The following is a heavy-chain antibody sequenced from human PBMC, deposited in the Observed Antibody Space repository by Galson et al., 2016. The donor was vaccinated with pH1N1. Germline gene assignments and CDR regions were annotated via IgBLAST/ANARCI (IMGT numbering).Heavy chain of an antibody. J-gene: IGHJ5*02. CDR2: INPNNGGT. CDR1: GYTFIVHY. CDR3: ARGDRIGYFVDL. V-gene: IGHV1-2*02. Sequence: SVKVSCKASGYTFIVHYMHWVRQAPGHGLEWMGWINPNNGGTNYAQNFQGRVTLTRDTSINTTYMELSSLTSDDTAVYYCARGDRIGYFVDLWGQGTLVTVSS. D-gene: IGHD2-15*01.